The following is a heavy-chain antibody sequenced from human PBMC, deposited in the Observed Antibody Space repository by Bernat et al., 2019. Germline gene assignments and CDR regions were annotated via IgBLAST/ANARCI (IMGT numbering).Heavy chain of an antibody. CDR1: GFTFSSYE. J-gene: IGHJ4*02. CDR3: ASYSGYDHTSDY. V-gene: IGHV3-48*03. CDR2: ISSSGSTI. Sequence: EVQLVESGGGLVQPGGSLRLSCAASGFTFSSYEMNWVRQAPGKGLEWVSYISSSGSTIYYADSVKGRFTISRDNAKNSLYLQMNSLRAEDTAVYYCASYSGYDHTSDYWGQGTLVTVSS. D-gene: IGHD5-12*01.